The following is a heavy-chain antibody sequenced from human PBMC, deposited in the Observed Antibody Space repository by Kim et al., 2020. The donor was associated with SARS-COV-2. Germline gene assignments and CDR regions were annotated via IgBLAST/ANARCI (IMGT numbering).Heavy chain of an antibody. V-gene: IGHV4-4*07. CDR1: GGSISSYY. Sequence: SETLSLTCTVSGGSISSYYWSWIRQPAGKGLEWIGRIYTSGSTNYNPSLKSRVTMSVDTSKNQFSLKLSSVTAADTAVYYCARDLPDSSSWYVGHYYGMDVWGQGTTVTVS. CDR2: IYTSGST. CDR3: ARDLPDSSSWYVGHYYGMDV. J-gene: IGHJ6*02. D-gene: IGHD6-13*01.